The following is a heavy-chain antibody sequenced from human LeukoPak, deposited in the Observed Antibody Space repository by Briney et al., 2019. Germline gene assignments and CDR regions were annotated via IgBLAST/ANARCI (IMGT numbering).Heavy chain of an antibody. Sequence: GGSLRLSCAASGFTFSSYAMSWVRQAPGKGLEWVSAISGSGGSTYYADSGKGRFTISRDKSKNTLYLQMNSLRAEDTAIYYCAGYNCSSTTCYTGGLDYWGQGTLVTVSS. D-gene: IGHD2-2*02. J-gene: IGHJ4*02. CDR2: ISGSGGST. CDR3: AGYNCSSTTCYTGGLDY. CDR1: GFTFSSYA. V-gene: IGHV3-23*01.